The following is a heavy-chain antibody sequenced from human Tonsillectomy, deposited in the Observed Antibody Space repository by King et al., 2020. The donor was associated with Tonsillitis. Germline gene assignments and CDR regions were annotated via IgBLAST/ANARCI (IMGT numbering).Heavy chain of an antibody. CDR3: ACIAVAGMEHRDFDY. CDR2: IIPILDIA. J-gene: IGHJ4*02. D-gene: IGHD6-19*01. Sequence: QLVQSGAEVKKPGSSVKVSCKASGGTFSSYAISWVRQAPGQGLEWMGRIIPILDIANYAQKFQGRVTITADKSTSTAYMELSSLRSEDTAVYYCACIAVAGMEHRDFDYWGQGTLVTVSS. V-gene: IGHV1-69*04. CDR1: GGTFSSYA.